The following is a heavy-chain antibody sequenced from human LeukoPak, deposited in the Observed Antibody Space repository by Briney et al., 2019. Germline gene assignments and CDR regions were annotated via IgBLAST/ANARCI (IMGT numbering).Heavy chain of an antibody. V-gene: IGHV1-69*13. D-gene: IGHD4-17*01. CDR3: ASADYGEYYYYYHGMDV. CDR1: GGTFISYA. Sequence: GASVKVSCKASGGTFISYAISWVRQAPGQGLEWMGGIIPIFGTANYAQKFQGRVTITADESTSTAYMELSSLRSEDTAVYYCASADYGEYYYYYHGMDVWGQGTTVTVSS. CDR2: IIPIFGTA. J-gene: IGHJ6*02.